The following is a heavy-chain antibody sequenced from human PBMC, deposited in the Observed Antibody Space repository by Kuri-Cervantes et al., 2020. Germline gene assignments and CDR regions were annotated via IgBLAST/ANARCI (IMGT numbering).Heavy chain of an antibody. Sequence: GESLKISCVISGFTFSNYWMSWVRQAPGQGLEWVALIWPDGSATYYLDSVKGRFTVSRDNAKNSLYLQMNSLRAEDTAVYHCARVGFEVPAAMGDHYYYGMDVWGQGTTVTVSS. V-gene: IGHV3-7*01. CDR3: ARVGFEVPAAMGDHYYYGMDV. J-gene: IGHJ6*02. CDR2: IWPDGSAT. D-gene: IGHD2-2*01. CDR1: GFTFSNYW.